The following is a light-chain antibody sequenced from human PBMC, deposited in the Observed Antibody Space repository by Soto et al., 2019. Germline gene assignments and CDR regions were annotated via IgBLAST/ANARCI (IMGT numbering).Light chain of an antibody. CDR1: QGISTD. Sequence: DIQMTQSPSSLSASVGDRVTITCRASQGISTDLAWYQQKQGKVPQLLIYGASTLHSGVPSRFSGDGSGTDFTLTISSLQPEDVATYYCQKYNSAPWTFGQGTKVEIK. CDR2: GAS. CDR3: QKYNSAPWT. V-gene: IGKV1-27*01. J-gene: IGKJ1*01.